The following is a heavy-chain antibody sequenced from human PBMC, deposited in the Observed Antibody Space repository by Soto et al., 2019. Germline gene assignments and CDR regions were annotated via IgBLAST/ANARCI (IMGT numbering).Heavy chain of an antibody. CDR3: ARDQERVYAMGAEIYYYYGMDV. D-gene: IGHD2-8*01. CDR1: GDSVSSNSAA. CDR2: TYYRSKWYN. V-gene: IGHV6-1*01. Sequence: KQSQTLSLTCAISGDSVSSNSAAWNWIRQSPSRGLEWLGRTYYRSKWYNDYAVSVKSRITINPDTSKNQFSLQLNSVTPEDTAVYYCARDQERVYAMGAEIYYYYGMDVWGQGTTVTVSS. J-gene: IGHJ6*02.